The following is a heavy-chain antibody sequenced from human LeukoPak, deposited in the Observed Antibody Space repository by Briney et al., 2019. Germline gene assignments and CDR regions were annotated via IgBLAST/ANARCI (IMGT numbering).Heavy chain of an antibody. CDR2: IYYSGST. V-gene: IGHV4-31*03. D-gene: IGHD4-17*01. J-gene: IGHJ5*02. Sequence: PSQTLSLTCTVSGGSISSGGYYWSWIRQHAGRGLEWIGYIYYSGSTYYNPSLKSRVTISVDTSKNQFSLKLSSVTAADAAVYYCARGVPDYGPTWWFDPWGQGTLVTVSS. CDR1: GGSISSGGYY. CDR3: ARGVPDYGPTWWFDP.